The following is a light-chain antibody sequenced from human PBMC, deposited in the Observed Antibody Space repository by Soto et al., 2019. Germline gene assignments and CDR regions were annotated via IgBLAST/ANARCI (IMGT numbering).Light chain of an antibody. J-gene: IGLJ2*01. Sequence: QSVLTQPASVSGSPGQSITISCTGTSSDVGGYNYVSWYQQHPGKAPKLMIYDVSNRPSGVSNRFSGSKSGNTASLTISGLQAEEEADYYCSSYTSSSAHGVFGGGTKVTVL. CDR3: SSYTSSSAHGV. V-gene: IGLV2-14*01. CDR1: SSDVGGYNY. CDR2: DVS.